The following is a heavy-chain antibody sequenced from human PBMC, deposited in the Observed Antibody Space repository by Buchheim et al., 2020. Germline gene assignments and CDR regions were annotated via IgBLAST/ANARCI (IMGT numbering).Heavy chain of an antibody. CDR1: GFTFSSYS. Sequence: EVQLVESGGGLVQPGGSLRLSCAASGFTFSSYSMNWVRQAPGKGLEWVSYISSSSSTIYYADSVKGRFTISRDNAKNSLYLQMNSLRAEDTAVYYCARDRRVAIFGVVDFDYWGQGTL. J-gene: IGHJ4*02. D-gene: IGHD3-3*01. CDR2: ISSSSSTI. V-gene: IGHV3-48*01. CDR3: ARDRRVAIFGVVDFDY.